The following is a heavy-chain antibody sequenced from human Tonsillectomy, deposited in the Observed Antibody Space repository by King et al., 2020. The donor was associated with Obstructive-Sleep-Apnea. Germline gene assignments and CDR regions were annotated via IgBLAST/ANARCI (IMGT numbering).Heavy chain of an antibody. CDR3: AREEGYRVY. V-gene: IGHV4-39*07. J-gene: IGHJ4*02. D-gene: IGHD1-1*01. CDR1: GGSISSSSYY. Sequence: LQLQESGPGLVKPSETLSLTCTVSGGSISSSSYYWGWIRQPPGKGLEWIGSFYYSGSTYYNPSLKSRVTISVDTSKNQLSLKLSSVTAADTAVYYCAREEGYRVYWGQGTLVTVSS. CDR2: FYYSGST.